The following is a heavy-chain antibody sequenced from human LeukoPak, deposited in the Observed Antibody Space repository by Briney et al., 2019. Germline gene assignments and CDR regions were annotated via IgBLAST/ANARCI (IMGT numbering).Heavy chain of an antibody. J-gene: IGHJ3*02. V-gene: IGHV3-7*03. CDR1: GFTFSNYW. Sequence: GGSLRLSCEGSGFTFSNYWMSWVRQAPGKGLEWVANIQQHGSETYYGDSVKGRFTISRDNAKNSLYLQMNSLRSDDTAVYYCARDPNWNVAFDIWGQGTMATVSS. CDR2: IQQHGSET. D-gene: IGHD1-20*01. CDR3: ARDPNWNVAFDI.